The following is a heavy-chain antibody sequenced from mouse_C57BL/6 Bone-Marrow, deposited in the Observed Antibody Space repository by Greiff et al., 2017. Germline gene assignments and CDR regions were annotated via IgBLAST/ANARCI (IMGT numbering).Heavy chain of an antibody. CDR2: INPNNGGT. D-gene: IGHD2-3*01. CDR3: ARGLLLDY. Sequence: QLQQSGPELVKPGASVKISCKASGYTFTDYYMNWVKQSHGKSLEWIGDINPNNGGTSYNQKFKGKATLTVDKSSSTAYMELRSLTSEDSAVYYCARGLLLDYWGQGTTLTVSS. CDR1: GYTFTDYY. V-gene: IGHV1-26*01. J-gene: IGHJ2*01.